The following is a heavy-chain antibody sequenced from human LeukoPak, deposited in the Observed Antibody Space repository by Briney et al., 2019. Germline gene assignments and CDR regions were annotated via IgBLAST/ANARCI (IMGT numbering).Heavy chain of an antibody. V-gene: IGHV1-2*02. Sequence: GASVKVSCKASGYTFTGYYMHWVRQAPGQGLEGMGWINPNRGGTNDAQKFQGRVTMTRDTSISTAYMELSRLRSDDTDVYYCARGTESYYYDSSGYYPGNHAFDIWGQGTMVTVSS. D-gene: IGHD3-22*01. CDR1: GYTFTGYY. CDR3: ARGTESYYYDSSGYYPGNHAFDI. J-gene: IGHJ3*02. CDR2: INPNRGGT.